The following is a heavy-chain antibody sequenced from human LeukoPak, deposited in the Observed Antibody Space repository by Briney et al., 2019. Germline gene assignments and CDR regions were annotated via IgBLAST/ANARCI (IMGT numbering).Heavy chain of an antibody. V-gene: IGHV4-34*01. D-gene: IGHD2-15*01. J-gene: IGHJ3*02. Sequence: SETLSLTCTVSGASINTYYWSWIRQPPGKGLEWIGEINHSGSTNYNPSLKSRVTISVDTSKNQFSLKLSSVTAADTAVYYCASKGYCSGGNCYYADNAFDIWGQGTMVTVSS. CDR3: ASKGYCSGGNCYYADNAFDI. CDR1: GASINTYY. CDR2: INHSGST.